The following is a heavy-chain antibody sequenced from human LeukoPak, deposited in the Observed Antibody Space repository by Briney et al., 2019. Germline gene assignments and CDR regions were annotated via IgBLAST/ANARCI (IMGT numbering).Heavy chain of an antibody. V-gene: IGHV4-30-2*01. D-gene: IGHD1-26*01. CDR2: IYHSGST. J-gene: IGHJ4*02. CDR3: ARTAPAGYYAFDY. Sequence: SETLYLTCAVSGDSINNGVYSWTWIRQPPGKGLEWIGYIYHSGSTYYNPSLKTRVTISIDRSKNQFSLKLSSVTAADTAVYYCARTAPAGYYAFDYWGQGTLVTVSS. CDR1: GDSINNGVYS.